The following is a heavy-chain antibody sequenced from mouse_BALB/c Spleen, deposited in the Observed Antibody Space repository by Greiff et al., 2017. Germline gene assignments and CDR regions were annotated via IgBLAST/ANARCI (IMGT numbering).Heavy chain of an antibody. D-gene: IGHD1-1*01. J-gene: IGHJ4*01. V-gene: IGHV1-7*01. CDR3: ARNYYGSSYGRKDYYAMDY. CDR1: GYTFTSYW. Sequence: QVQLQQSGAELAKPGASVKMSCKASGYTFTSYWMHWVKQRPGQGLEWIGYINPSTGYTEYNQKFKDKATLTADKSSSTAYMQLSSLTSEDSAVYYCARNYYGSSYGRKDYYAMDYWGQGTSVTVSS. CDR2: INPSTGYT.